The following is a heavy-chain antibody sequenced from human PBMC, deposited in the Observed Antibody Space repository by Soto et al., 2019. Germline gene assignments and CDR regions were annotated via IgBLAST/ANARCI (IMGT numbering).Heavy chain of an antibody. CDR3: AKSRDAYNFYFYYGMDV. J-gene: IGHJ6*02. CDR2: ILYDGSNE. Sequence: QVQLVESGGGVVQPGTSLRLSCAASGFTFSNYGMHWVRQTPGKGLEWVALILYDGSNEYYADSVKGRFTISRDNSKNTLYLRVSSLRAEDTAVYYCAKSRDAYNFYFYYGMDVWGQGTSVTVSS. D-gene: IGHD1-1*01. CDR1: GFTFSNYG. V-gene: IGHV3-30*18.